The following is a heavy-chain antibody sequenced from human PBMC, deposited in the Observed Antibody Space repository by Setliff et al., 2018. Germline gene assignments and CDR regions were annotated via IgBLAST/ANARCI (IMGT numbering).Heavy chain of an antibody. V-gene: IGHV4-39*07. Sequence: PSVTLSLTCTVSGGSISSGDYYWSWIRQPPGKGLEWIGEINHGGSTNYNPSLKRRVTISVNTSKNQFSLKLSSVTAADTPVYYCARGRDGYNDFDYWGKGTLVTVSS. J-gene: IGHJ4*02. CDR3: ARGRDGYNDFDY. D-gene: IGHD5-12*01. CDR1: GGSISSGDYY. CDR2: INHGGST.